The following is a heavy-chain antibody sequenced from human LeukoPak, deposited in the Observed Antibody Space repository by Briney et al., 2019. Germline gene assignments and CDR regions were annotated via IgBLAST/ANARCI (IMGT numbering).Heavy chain of an antibody. CDR3: ARGFVSQGRFDY. V-gene: IGHV1-2*02. Sequence: ASVKVSCKASGYTFTGYYMNWVRQAPGQGLEWMGWINPNSGGTNYAQKFQGRVTMTRDTSISTAYMELSRLRSDDTAVYYCARGFVSQGRFDYWGQGTLVTVSS. CDR2: INPNSGGT. D-gene: IGHD3-10*01. J-gene: IGHJ4*02. CDR1: GYTFTGYY.